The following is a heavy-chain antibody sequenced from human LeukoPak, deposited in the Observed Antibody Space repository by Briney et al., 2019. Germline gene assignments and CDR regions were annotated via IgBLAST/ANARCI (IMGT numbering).Heavy chain of an antibody. CDR2: IRGNDET. D-gene: IGHD3-16*01. V-gene: IGHV3-23*01. CDR3: AKASWVSSTDAVR. CDR1: GLSFSSFA. Sequence: GGSLRLSCAASGLSFSSFAMSWVRHGPARGLEWVSSIRGNDETFYADSVKGRFTLSSDSSRNTVYFQLNNLRVEDTAIYYCAKASWVSSTDAVRWGQGTLVTVSS. J-gene: IGHJ4*02.